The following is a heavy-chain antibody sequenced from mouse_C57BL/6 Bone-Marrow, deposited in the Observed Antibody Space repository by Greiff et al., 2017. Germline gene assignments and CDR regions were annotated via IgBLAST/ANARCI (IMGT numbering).Heavy chain of an antibody. D-gene: IGHD2-5*01. J-gene: IGHJ3*01. CDR3: ARWSNYFAWFAY. Sequence: VQLQQPGAELVKPGASVKMSCKASGYTFTSYWITWVKQRPGQGLEWLGDIYPGSGSTNYNEKFKSKATLTVDTSSSTAYMQLSSLTSEDSAVYYCARWSNYFAWFAYWGQGTLVTVSA. CDR1: GYTFTSYW. V-gene: IGHV1-55*01. CDR2: IYPGSGST.